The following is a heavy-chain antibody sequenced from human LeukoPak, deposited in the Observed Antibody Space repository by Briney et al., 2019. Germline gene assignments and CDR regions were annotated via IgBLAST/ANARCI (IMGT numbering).Heavy chain of an antibody. Sequence: GGSLRLSCAASGFTFSSYWMSWVRQAPGKGLEWVANIKQDGSEKYYVDSVKGRFTISRDNAKNSLYLQMNSLRAEDTAVYYCARDPRPSVCGGDCSSWYFDLWGRGTLVTVSS. CDR1: GFTFSSYW. CDR2: IKQDGSEK. CDR3: ARDPRPSVCGGDCSSWYFDL. J-gene: IGHJ2*01. D-gene: IGHD2-21*02. V-gene: IGHV3-7*01.